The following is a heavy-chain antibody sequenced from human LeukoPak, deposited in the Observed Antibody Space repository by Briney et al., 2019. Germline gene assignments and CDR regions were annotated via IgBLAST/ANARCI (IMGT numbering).Heavy chain of an antibody. D-gene: IGHD6-19*01. CDR2: INHSGST. CDR3: ARGSRGAVAGDVVWGYYYYYYMDV. Sequence: SETLSLTCAVYGGSFSGYYWSWLRQPPGKGLEWIGEINHSGSTNYNPSLKSRVTISVDTSKNQFSLKLSSVTAADTAVYYCARGSRGAVAGDVVWGYYYYYYMDVWGKGTTVTVSS. J-gene: IGHJ6*03. CDR1: GGSFSGYY. V-gene: IGHV4-34*01.